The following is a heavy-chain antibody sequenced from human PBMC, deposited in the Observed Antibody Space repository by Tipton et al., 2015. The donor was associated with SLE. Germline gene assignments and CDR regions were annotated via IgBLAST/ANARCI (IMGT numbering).Heavy chain of an antibody. D-gene: IGHD6-6*01. CDR1: GYTFPNYG. J-gene: IGHJ4*02. Sequence: QLVQSGAEVKKPGASVKVSCEASGYTFPNYGITWVRQAPGQGLEWMGWISPYNGNTKYAQKLQGRVTMTTDTSTSTVYMELRSLTSDDTAVYYCAREGPEYWFDYWGQGTLVTVSS. CDR3: AREGPEYWFDY. CDR2: ISPYNGNT. V-gene: IGHV1-18*01.